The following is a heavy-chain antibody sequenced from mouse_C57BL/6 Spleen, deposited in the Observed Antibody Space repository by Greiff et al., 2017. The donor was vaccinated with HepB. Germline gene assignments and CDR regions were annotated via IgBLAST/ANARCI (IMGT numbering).Heavy chain of an antibody. J-gene: IGHJ4*01. D-gene: IGHD1-1*01. CDR1: GFNIKDDY. CDR3: STSTTVVATRAMDY. CDR2: SDPENGDT. V-gene: IGHV14-4*01. Sequence: EVNVVESGAELVRPGASVKLSCTASGFNIKDDYMHWVKQRPEQGLEWIGWSDPENGDTEYASKFQGKATITADTSSNTAYLQLSSLTSEDTAVYSCSTSTTVVATRAMDYWGQGTSVTVSS.